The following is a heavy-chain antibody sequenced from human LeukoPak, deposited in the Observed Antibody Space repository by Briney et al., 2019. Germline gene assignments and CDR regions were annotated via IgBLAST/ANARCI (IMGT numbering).Heavy chain of an antibody. D-gene: IGHD2-2*01. CDR3: ATTDIVVVPAVEYYYYGMDV. V-gene: IGHV1-24*01. J-gene: IGHJ6*02. CDR1: GYTLTEIS. Sequence: ASVRDCCKVSGYTLTEISMHWVRQAPGKGLEWMGGFDPEDGETIYAQKFQGRVTMTEDTSTDTAYMELSSLRSEDTAVYYCATTDIVVVPAVEYYYYGMDVWGQGTTVTVSS. CDR2: FDPEDGET.